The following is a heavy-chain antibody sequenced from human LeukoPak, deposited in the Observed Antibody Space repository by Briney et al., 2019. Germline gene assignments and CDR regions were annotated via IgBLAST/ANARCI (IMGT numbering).Heavy chain of an antibody. V-gene: IGHV3-23*01. D-gene: IGHD3-10*01. CDR1: GFTFSSYA. CDR3: AKMPSLLWFGETLYYFDY. Sequence: PGGSLRLSCAASGFTFSSYAMSWVRQAPGKGLEWVSAISGSGGSTYYADSVKGRFTISRDNSKNTLYLQMNSLRAEDTAVYYCAKMPSLLWFGETLYYFDYWGQGTLVTVSS. J-gene: IGHJ4*02. CDR2: ISGSGGST.